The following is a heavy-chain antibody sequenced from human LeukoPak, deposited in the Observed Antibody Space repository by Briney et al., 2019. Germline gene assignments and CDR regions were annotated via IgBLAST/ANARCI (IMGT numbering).Heavy chain of an antibody. CDR1: GYAFTSYG. J-gene: IGHJ4*02. V-gene: IGHV1-18*01. CDR2: IRISTYNGNT. D-gene: IGHD1-26*01. Sequence: ASVKVSCKASGYAFTSYGISWVRQAPGQGLEWMGWIRISTYNGNTNYAQNFQGRVTMTTATSTSTTYMELRSLRSDDTAVYYCAMGGGNYKEEPFVLEYWGQGTLVTISS. CDR3: AMGGGNYKEEPFVLEY.